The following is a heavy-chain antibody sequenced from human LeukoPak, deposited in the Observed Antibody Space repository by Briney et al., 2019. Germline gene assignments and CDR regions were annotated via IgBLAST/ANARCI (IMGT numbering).Heavy chain of an antibody. Sequence: PGGSLRLSCAASGFTFSSYWMSWVRQAPGKGLEWVANIKQDGSEKYYVDSVKGRFTISRDNAKNSLYLQMNSLRAEDTAVYYCARAGGYCGRISCPYYFDYWGQGSLVAVSS. CDR1: GFTFSSYW. D-gene: IGHD2-15*01. V-gene: IGHV3-7*01. CDR2: IKQDGSEK. CDR3: ARAGGYCGRISCPYYFDY. J-gene: IGHJ4*02.